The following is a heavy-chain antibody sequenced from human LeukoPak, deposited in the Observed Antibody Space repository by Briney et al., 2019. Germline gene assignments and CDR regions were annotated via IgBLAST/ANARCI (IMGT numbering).Heavy chain of an antibody. V-gene: IGHV4-59*08. CDR2: IYYSGST. D-gene: IGHD6-13*01. CDR1: GGSISSYY. CDR3: ARGEQLAPYYYYGMDV. J-gene: IGHJ6*02. Sequence: SETLSLPFPVSGGSISSYYWSWIRQPPGKGLEWIGYIYYSGSTNYNPSLKSRVTISVDTPKNQFSLKLSSVTAADTAVYYCARGEQLAPYYYYGMDVWGQGTTVTVSS.